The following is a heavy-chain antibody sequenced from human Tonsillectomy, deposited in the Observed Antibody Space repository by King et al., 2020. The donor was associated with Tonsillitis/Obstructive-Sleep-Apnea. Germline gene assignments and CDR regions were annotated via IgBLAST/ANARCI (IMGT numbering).Heavy chain of an antibody. CDR2: VSHTGNT. V-gene: IGHV4-4*02. J-gene: IGHJ4*02. CDR1: GASIGSSNW. CDR3: LVVTSTDFRDY. Sequence: VQLQESGPRLVEPSGTLSLTCSVSGASIGSSNWWIWVRQSPGKGLEWIGEVSHTGNTNSNPSLKSRVSLSMDKSKNQFSLELKSVTAADTAVYYCLVVTSTDFRDYWGQGILVTVSS. D-gene: IGHD2-21*02.